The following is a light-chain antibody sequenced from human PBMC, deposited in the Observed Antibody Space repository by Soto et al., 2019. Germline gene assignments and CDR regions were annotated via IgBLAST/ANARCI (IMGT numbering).Light chain of an antibody. V-gene: IGLV4-69*01. CDR3: QTWGTGNVV. CDR2: LNSDGSH. Sequence: QLVLTQSPSASASLGASVKLTCTLISGHSSYAIAWHQQQPEKGPRYLMKLNSDGSHSKGDGIPDRFSGSSSVAERYLTISSRQSEDEADYYCQTWGTGNVVFGGGTKLTVL. J-gene: IGLJ2*01. CDR1: SGHSSYA.